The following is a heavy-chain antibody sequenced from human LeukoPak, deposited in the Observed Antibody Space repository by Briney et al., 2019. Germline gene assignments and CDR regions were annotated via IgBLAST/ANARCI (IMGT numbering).Heavy chain of an antibody. CDR2: INPDGSTT. CDR3: ASDVAYKFDN. V-gene: IGHV3-74*01. D-gene: IGHD5-24*01. CDR1: GFPFSRDS. Sequence: GGSLRLSCAASGFPFSRDSMHWVRQSPGKGLVWLSRINPDGSTTNYADSVKGRFTISRGNAKNTLYLQMNSLRDEDTAVYYCASDVAYKFDNWGLGTLVTISS. J-gene: IGHJ4*02.